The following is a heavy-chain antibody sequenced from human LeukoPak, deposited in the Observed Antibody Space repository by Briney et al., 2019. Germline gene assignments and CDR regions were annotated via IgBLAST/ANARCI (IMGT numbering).Heavy chain of an antibody. D-gene: IGHD3-10*01. V-gene: IGHV3-30-3*01. CDR2: ISYDGSNK. J-gene: IGHJ6*02. Sequence: GGSLRLSCAASGFALTSYAMHWVRQAPGKGLEWVAVISYDGSNKYYSDSVKGRFTISRDNSKKTLYLQMNSLRTEDTAVYYCARVGSGMVRENPDYYYYGMDVWGQGTTVTVSS. CDR1: GFALTSYA. CDR3: ARVGSGMVRENPDYYYYGMDV.